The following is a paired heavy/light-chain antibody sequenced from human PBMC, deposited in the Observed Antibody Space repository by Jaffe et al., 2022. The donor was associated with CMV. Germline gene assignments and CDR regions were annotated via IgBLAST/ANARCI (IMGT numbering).Light chain of an antibody. CDR1: QSLVHSDGNTY. CDR3: MQGTQLPYT. J-gene: IGKJ2*01. CDR2: KMS. Sequence: DIVMTQTPLSSPVTLGQPASISCRSSQSLVHSDGNTYLSWLHQRPGQPPRLLIYKMSNRFSGVPDRFSVSGAGTDFTLKITRVEAEDVGVYYCMQGTQLPYTFGQGTKLEIK. V-gene: IGKV2-24*01.
Heavy chain of an antibody. CDR2: INPNSGDT. CDR1: GYTFTDYY. V-gene: IGHV1-2*02. CDR3: ATTPPRSGSYYKY. D-gene: IGHD3-10*01. Sequence: QVQLVQSGAEVKKPGASVKVSCKATGYTFTDYYMHWVRQAPGQGLEWMGWINPNSGDTNYEQKFQGRVTMTRDTSISTAYMEVTRVRSDDTAVYYCATTPPRSGSYYKYWGQGTLVTVSS. J-gene: IGHJ4*02.